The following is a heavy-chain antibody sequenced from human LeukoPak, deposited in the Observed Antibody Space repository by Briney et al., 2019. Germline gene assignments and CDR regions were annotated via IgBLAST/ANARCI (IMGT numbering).Heavy chain of an antibody. CDR3: ARGLTTVVTLDY. V-gene: IGHV4-59*01. D-gene: IGHD4-23*01. CDR1: GGSISSYY. CDR2: IYYSGST. J-gene: IGHJ4*02. Sequence: SETLSLTCTVSGGSISSYYWSWIRQPPGKGLEWIGYIYYSGSTNYNPSLKSRVTISVDTSKNQFSLKLSSVTAADTAVYYCARGLTTVVTLDYWGQGTLVTVSS.